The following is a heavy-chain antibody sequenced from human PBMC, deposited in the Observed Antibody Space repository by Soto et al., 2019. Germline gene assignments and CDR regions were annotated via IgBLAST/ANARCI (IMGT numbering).Heavy chain of an antibody. J-gene: IGHJ5*02. D-gene: IGHD3-22*01. Sequence: QVQLQESGPGLVKPSETLSLTCTVSGGSISSYYWSWIRQPPGKGLEWIGYIYYSGSTNYNPSLQRRVPISVDPSKNQFSRKLSSVTAADTAVYYCARLSYYYDSSGYYYVSNWFDPWGQGTLVTVSS. CDR2: IYYSGST. CDR1: GGSISSYY. V-gene: IGHV4-59*08. CDR3: ARLSYYYDSSGYYYVSNWFDP.